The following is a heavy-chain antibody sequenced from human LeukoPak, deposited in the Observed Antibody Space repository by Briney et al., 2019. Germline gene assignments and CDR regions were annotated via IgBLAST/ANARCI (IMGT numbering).Heavy chain of an antibody. CDR2: IYTSGST. D-gene: IGHD1-26*01. CDR3: ARRSFGFLDY. J-gene: IGHJ4*02. CDR1: GGSISSGSYY. Sequence: SETLSLTCTVSGGSISSGSYYWSWIRQPAGKGLEWIGRIYTSGSTNYNPSLKSRVTISVDTSKNQFSLKLSSVTAADTAVYYCARRSFGFLDYWGQGTLVTVSS. V-gene: IGHV4-61*02.